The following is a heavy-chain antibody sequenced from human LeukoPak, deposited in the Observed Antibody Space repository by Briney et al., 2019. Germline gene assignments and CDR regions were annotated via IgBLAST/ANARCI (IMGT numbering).Heavy chain of an antibody. V-gene: IGHV3-30*01. D-gene: IGHD5-18*01. CDR2: ISYEESNK. J-gene: IGHJ5*02. CDR3: ARGGEESYGTYNWFDP. CDR1: GFNFSSYA. Sequence: GGSLGLSCGASGFNFSSYAMHWVRQAPGKGLEWVAVISYEESNKYYADSVTGRLTISRDNSKNPLYLQMNSLRAEDTAVYYCARGGEESYGTYNWFDPWGQGTLVTVSS.